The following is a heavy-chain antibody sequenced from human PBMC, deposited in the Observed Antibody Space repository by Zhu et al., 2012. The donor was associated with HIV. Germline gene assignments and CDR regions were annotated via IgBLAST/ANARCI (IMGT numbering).Heavy chain of an antibody. Sequence: QLQLQESGPGLVKPSETLSLNCNVSGASISSSYFNWGWIRQSPGRGLEWIGNLYFNGNTQYKASLKSRLTISGDTSRNQFSLKLRSVTAADTAVYYCVSTFEGTVTSRATTWGQGTLVTVST. CDR2: LYFNGNT. D-gene: IGHD2/OR15-2a*01. CDR3: VSTFEGTVTSRATT. J-gene: IGHJ1*01. V-gene: IGHV4-39*07. CDR1: GASISSSYFN.